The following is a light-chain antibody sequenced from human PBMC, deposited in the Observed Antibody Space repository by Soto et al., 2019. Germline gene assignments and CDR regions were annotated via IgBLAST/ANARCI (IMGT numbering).Light chain of an antibody. V-gene: IGLV1-40*01. J-gene: IGLJ2*01. CDR1: SSNIGAGYD. CDR2: GNS. Sequence: QSVLTQPPAVSGAPGQRVTISCTGSSSNIGAGYDVHWYQQLPGTAPKLLIYGNSNRPSGVPDRFSGSKSGTSASLAITGLKAEDVADYYCQSYDSSLSGVVSGGGTKLTVL. CDR3: QSYDSSLSGVV.